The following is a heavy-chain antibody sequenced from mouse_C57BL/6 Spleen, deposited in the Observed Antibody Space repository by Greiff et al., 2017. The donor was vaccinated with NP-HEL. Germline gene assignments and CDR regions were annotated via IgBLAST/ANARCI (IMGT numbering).Heavy chain of an antibody. Sequence: LKQSGAELVKPGASVKISCKASGYAFSSYWMNWVKQRPGKGLEWIGQIYPGDGDTNYNGKFKGKATLTADKSSSTAYMQLSSRTSEDSAVYFCAREGDYDVFAYWGQGTLVTVSA. D-gene: IGHD2-4*01. CDR3: AREGDYDVFAY. J-gene: IGHJ3*01. V-gene: IGHV1-80*01. CDR1: GYAFSSYW. CDR2: IYPGDGDT.